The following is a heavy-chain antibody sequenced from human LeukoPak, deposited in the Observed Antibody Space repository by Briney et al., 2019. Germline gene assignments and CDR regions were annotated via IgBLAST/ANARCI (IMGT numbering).Heavy chain of an antibody. V-gene: IGHV1-46*01. D-gene: IGHD6-19*01. J-gene: IGHJ6*02. CDR1: GYTFTSYY. CDR3: ARGLNSGWYMNYYYGMDV. CDR2: INPSGGST. Sequence: ASVKVSCKASGYTFTSYYMHWVRQAPGQGLEWMGIINPSGGSTSYAQKFQGRVTMTRDTSTSTVYMELSSLRSEDTAVYYCARGLNSGWYMNYYYGMDVWGQGTTVTVSS.